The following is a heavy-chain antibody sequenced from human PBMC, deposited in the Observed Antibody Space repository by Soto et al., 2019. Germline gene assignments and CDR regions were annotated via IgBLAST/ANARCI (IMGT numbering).Heavy chain of an antibody. J-gene: IGHJ5*02. CDR1: GGSISSSSYY. CDR3: ARHRYDFWSGYYNWFDP. Sequence: QLQLQESGPGLVKPSETLSLTCTVSGGSISSSSYYWGWIRQPPGKGLEWIGSIYYSGSTDYNPSRKSRVTISVDTSKNQFSLKLSSVTAADTAVYYCARHRYDFWSGYYNWFDPWGQGTLVTVSS. V-gene: IGHV4-39*01. D-gene: IGHD3-3*01. CDR2: IYYSGST.